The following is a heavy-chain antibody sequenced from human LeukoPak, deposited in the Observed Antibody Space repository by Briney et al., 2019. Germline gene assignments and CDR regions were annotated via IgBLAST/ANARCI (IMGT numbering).Heavy chain of an antibody. J-gene: IGHJ4*02. CDR3: ARDPAVQDFGWLADY. CDR1: GFTFSSYG. V-gene: IGHV3-33*01. CDR2: IWYDGSNK. Sequence: GGSLRLSCAASGFTFSSYGMHWVRQAPGKGLEWVAVIWYDGSNKYYADSVKGRFTISRDNSKNTLYLQMNSLRAEDTAVYYCARDPAVQDFGWLADYWGQGTLVTVSS. D-gene: IGHD3-9*01.